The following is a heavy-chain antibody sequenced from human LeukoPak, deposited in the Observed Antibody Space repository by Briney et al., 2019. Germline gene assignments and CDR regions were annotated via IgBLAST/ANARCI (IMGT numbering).Heavy chain of an antibody. J-gene: IGHJ4*02. V-gene: IGHV1-24*01. CDR1: GYTLTELS. D-gene: IGHD6-13*01. CDR3: ATVSRKSSWPDY. CDR2: FDPEDGET. Sequence: ASVKVSCKVSGYTLTELSMHWVRQAPGKGLEWMGGFDPEDGETIYAQKFQGRVTMTEDTSTDTAYMELSSLRSEDTAVYYCATVSRKSSWPDYWGQGTLVIVSS.